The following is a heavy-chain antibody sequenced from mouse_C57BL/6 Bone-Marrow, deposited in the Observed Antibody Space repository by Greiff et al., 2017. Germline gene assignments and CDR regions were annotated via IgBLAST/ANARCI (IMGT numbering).Heavy chain of an antibody. Sequence: DVKLQESGGGLVKPGGSLKLSCAASGFTFSDYGMHWVRQAPEKGLEWVAYISSGSSTIYYADTVKGRFTISRDNAKNTLFLQMTSLRSEDTAMYYCARPLSQSPYAMDYWGQGTSVTVSS. CDR3: ARPLSQSPYAMDY. CDR2: ISSGSSTI. J-gene: IGHJ4*01. D-gene: IGHD3-2*02. CDR1: GFTFSDYG. V-gene: IGHV5-17*01.